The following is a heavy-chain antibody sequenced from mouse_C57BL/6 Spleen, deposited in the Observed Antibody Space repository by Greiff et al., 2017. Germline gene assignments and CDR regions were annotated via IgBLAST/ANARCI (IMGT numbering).Heavy chain of an antibody. CDR1: GYTFTDYY. D-gene: IGHD2-13*01. CDR2: IYPGGGNT. J-gene: IGHJ2*01. CDR3: ARDYYYFDY. Sequence: QVQLQQSGAELVRPGASVKLSCKASGYTFTDYYINWVKQRPGQGLEWIARIYPGGGNTYSIEKFKGKATLTAEKSSSTAYMQLSSLTSEDSAVYFCARDYYYFDYWGQGTTLTVSS. V-gene: IGHV1-76*01.